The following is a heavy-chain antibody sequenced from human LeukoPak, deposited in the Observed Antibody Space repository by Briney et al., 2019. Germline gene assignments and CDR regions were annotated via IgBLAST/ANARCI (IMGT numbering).Heavy chain of an antibody. CDR1: GFTFNNYG. D-gene: IGHD3-10*01. V-gene: IGHV3-30*03. CDR2: IPYDGSDK. J-gene: IGHJ4*02. Sequence: GGSLRLSCAASGFTFNNYGLHWVRQAPGKGLEWVTFIPYDGSDKFYADSVKGRFTISRDNSKNTLYLQMNSLRAEDTALYYCARLLGYYFDFWGQGTLVTVSP. CDR3: ARLLGYYFDF.